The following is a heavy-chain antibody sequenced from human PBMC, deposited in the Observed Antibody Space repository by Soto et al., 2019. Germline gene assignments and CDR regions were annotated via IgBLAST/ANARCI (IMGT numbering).Heavy chain of an antibody. J-gene: IGHJ4*02. CDR1: GDSINSRD. Sequence: SETLSLTCSVSGDSINSRDWSWIRQPPGKGLEWIGYIDYVGSTNYAPSLQSRVTMSVDTSKNQVSLKLRYVTAADTAVYYCVRQRGNYFDFWGQGTLVTVSS. V-gene: IGHV4-59*11. D-gene: IGHD3-10*01. CDR3: VRQRGNYFDF. CDR2: IDYVGST.